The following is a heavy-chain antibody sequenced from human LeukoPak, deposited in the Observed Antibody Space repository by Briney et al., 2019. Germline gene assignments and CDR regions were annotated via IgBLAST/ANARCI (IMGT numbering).Heavy chain of an antibody. CDR2: IYYSGST. D-gene: IGHD5-18*01. V-gene: IGHV4-59*01. Sequence: PSETLSLTCTVSGGSISSYYWSWIRQPPGKGLEWIGYIYYSGSTNYNPSLKSRVTISVDTSKNQFSLQLSSVTAADTAVYYCARVEYSYGYYYYYGMDVWGQGTTVTVSS. CDR1: GGSISSYY. J-gene: IGHJ6*02. CDR3: ARVEYSYGYYYYYGMDV.